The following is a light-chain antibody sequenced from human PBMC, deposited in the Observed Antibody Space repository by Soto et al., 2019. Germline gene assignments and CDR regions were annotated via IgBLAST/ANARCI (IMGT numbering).Light chain of an antibody. CDR3: QHLSGRPPT. Sequence: EIGLTQSPATLSLSPGEGATLSCRASQSVGTSFGWYQQKPGQAPRLVIYEASYRAAGIPARFSGSGSGTDFTLTITSLESEDFAVYYCQHLSGRPPTFGGGTKVDMK. CDR1: QSVGTS. CDR2: EAS. V-gene: IGKV3-11*01. J-gene: IGKJ4*01.